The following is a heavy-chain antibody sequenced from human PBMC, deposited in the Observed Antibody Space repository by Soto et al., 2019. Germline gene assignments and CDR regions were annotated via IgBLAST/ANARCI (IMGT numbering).Heavy chain of an antibody. CDR1: GGSISSYY. J-gene: IGHJ4*02. CDR2: IYYSGST. V-gene: IGHV4-59*12. Sequence: SETLSLTCTVSGGSISSYYWSWIRPPPGKGLEWIGYIYYSGSTNYNPSLKSRVTISVDTSKNQFSLKLSSVTAADTAVYYCARGLGKYCSGGSCYRAKRPGYFDYWGQGTLVTVSS. CDR3: ARGLGKYCSGGSCYRAKRPGYFDY. D-gene: IGHD2-15*01.